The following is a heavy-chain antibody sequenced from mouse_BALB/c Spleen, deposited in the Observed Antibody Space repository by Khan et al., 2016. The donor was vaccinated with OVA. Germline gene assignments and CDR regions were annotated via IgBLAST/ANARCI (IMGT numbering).Heavy chain of an antibody. CDR1: GYSITSDYA. J-gene: IGHJ3*01. Sequence: EVQLQESGPGLVKPSQSLSLTCTVTGYSITSDYAWNWIRTFPGNKLEGMAYISYSGRTCSNPSLKSRISVTRDTSKNQFFLQLNSVTTEDTATYDSAMRRTYWGQGTLVTVSA. CDR2: ISYSGRT. CDR3: AMRRTY. V-gene: IGHV3-2*02.